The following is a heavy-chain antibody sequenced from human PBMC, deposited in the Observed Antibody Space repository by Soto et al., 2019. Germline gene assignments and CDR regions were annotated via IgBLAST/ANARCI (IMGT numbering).Heavy chain of an antibody. D-gene: IGHD6-6*01. CDR1: GYTFTDYR. V-gene: IGHV1-46*01. J-gene: IGHJ5*02. CDR3: ARPAGRLANCFDP. CDR2: INPSGGCT. Sequence: QVQLVQSGVEVKKPGASVKVSCKASGYTFTDYRMIWVRQAPGQGLEWMGIINPSGGCTNYAPNLQGRVTLTRDSFTSTVYMELSNLRSEDTAVYYCARPAGRLANCFDPWGQGTLVTVSS.